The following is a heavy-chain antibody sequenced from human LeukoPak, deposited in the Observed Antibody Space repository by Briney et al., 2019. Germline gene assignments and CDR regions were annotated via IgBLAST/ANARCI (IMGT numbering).Heavy chain of an antibody. CDR1: GFTFSSYW. CDR3: ARDQDYMDV. Sequence: PGGSLRLSCAASGFTFSSYWMSWVRQAPGKGLEWVANIKQDGSEKYYVDSVNGRFTISRDNDKNALYLQMNSLRAEDTAVYYCARDQDYMDVWGKGTKVTVSS. V-gene: IGHV3-7*01. CDR2: IKQDGSEK. J-gene: IGHJ6*03.